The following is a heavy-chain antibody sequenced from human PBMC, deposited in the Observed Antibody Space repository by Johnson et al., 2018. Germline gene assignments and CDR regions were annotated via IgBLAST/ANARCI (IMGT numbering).Heavy chain of an antibody. CDR3: ATSTDIPPRSGMDV. CDR1: GGTFNSSA. CDR2: IIPIFGST. V-gene: IGHV1-69*01. Sequence: VQLVESGAEVKKPGYSVKVSCRASGGTFNSSAFSWVRQAPGLGLVWMGGIIPIFGSTNYAPKFQGRVTITAAESTSTAYMELSSLRSEDTAVYYCATSTDIPPRSGMDVWGQGTTVTVSS. D-gene: IGHD1-14*01. J-gene: IGHJ6*02.